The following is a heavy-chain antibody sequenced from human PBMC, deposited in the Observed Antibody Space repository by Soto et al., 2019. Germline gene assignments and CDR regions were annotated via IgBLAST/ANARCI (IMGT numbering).Heavy chain of an antibody. CDR2: IIPILGIA. V-gene: IGHV1-69*04. CDR1: GGTFSSYT. CDR3: ARDLAYDSSGWYRDY. Sequence: ASVKVSCKASGGTFSSYTISWVRQAPGQGLEWMGRIIPILGIANYAQKFQGRVTITADKSTSTAYMELSSLRSEDTAVYYCARDLAYDSSGWYRDYWGQGTLVTVSS. D-gene: IGHD6-19*01. J-gene: IGHJ4*02.